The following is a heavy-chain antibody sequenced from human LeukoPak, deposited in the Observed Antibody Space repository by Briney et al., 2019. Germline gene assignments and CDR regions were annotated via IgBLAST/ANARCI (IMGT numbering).Heavy chain of an antibody. CDR2: INPNSGGT. Sequence: GASVKVSCKASGYTFTGYYMHWVRQAPGQGLEWMGWINPNSGGTNYAQKFQGRVTMTRDTSTSTVYMELSSLRSEDTAVYYCARGGYGSWSFDYWGQGTLVTVSS. CDR3: ARGGYGSWSFDY. V-gene: IGHV1-2*02. J-gene: IGHJ4*02. D-gene: IGHD6-13*01. CDR1: GYTFTGYY.